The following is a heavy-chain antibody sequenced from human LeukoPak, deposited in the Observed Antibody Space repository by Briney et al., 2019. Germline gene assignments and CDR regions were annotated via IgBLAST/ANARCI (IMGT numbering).Heavy chain of an antibody. CDR1: GGSTSNNY. Sequence: SETLSLTCAVSGGSTSNNYRSWVRQPPGKGLEWIGNIYYSGSTSYNPSLKSRVTISVDTSKNQFSLKLTSVTAADTAVYYCARERRPSSWIGIDLWGQGTLVTVSS. CDR2: IYYSGST. D-gene: IGHD5-12*01. V-gene: IGHV4-59*01. J-gene: IGHJ5*02. CDR3: ARERRPSSWIGIDL.